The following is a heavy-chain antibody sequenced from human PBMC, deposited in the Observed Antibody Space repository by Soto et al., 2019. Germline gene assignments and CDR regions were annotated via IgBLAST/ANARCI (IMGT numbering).Heavy chain of an antibody. CDR2: THHSGRT. CDR3: ARSEATVLDY. D-gene: IGHD4-17*01. J-gene: IGHJ4*02. V-gene: IGHV4-4*01. CDR1: GGSMSSSNW. Sequence: QVQLQESGPGLVKPSGTLSLTCTVSGGSMSSSNWWNWVRQPPGKGLEWIGETHHSGRTNYNPSLKSRVTISVDKSKNPFSLKLSSVTAADAAAYCCARSEATVLDYWGQGTLVTVSS.